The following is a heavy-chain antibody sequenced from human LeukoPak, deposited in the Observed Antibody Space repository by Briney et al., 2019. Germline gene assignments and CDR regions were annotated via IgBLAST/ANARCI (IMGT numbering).Heavy chain of an antibody. CDR3: ARRMAAGGNGSFDI. V-gene: IGHV4-59*08. Sequence: SETLSLTCTVSGGFISSYYWSWLGQPPGKGLEWFGYIYYSGSTDYNPSLKSRVTISVDTSKNQFSLKLSSVTAADTAVYYCARRMAAGGNGSFDIWGQGTMVTVSS. D-gene: IGHD4-23*01. CDR2: IYYSGST. J-gene: IGHJ3*02. CDR1: GGFISSYY.